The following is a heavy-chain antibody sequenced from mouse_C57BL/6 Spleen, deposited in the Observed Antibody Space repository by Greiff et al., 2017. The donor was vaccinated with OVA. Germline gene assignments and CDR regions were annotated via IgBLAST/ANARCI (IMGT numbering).Heavy chain of an antibody. D-gene: IGHD3-3*01. Sequence: VQLKESGPELVKPGASVKISCKASGYAFSSSWMNWVKQRPGKGLEWIGRIYPGDGDTNYNGKFKGKATLTADKSASTAYMQLSSLTSEDSAVYFCAREILGAMDYWGQGTSVTVSS. V-gene: IGHV1-82*01. CDR1: GYAFSSSW. CDR3: AREILGAMDY. CDR2: IYPGDGDT. J-gene: IGHJ4*01.